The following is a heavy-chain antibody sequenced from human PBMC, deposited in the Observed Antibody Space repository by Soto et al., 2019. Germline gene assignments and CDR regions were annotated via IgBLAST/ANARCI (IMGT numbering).Heavy chain of an antibody. CDR1: GYTFTSYA. J-gene: IGHJ4*02. D-gene: IGHD2-15*01. CDR3: ARGPGGPDGPGDY. CDR2: INAGNGNT. Sequence: QVQLVQSGAEVKKPGASVKVSCKASGYTFTSYAMQWVRQAPGQRLEWMGWINAGNGNTKYSQKFQGRVTITRDTSASTAYMGLSSLRSEDTAVYYCARGPGGPDGPGDYWGQGTLGTVSS. V-gene: IGHV1-3*01.